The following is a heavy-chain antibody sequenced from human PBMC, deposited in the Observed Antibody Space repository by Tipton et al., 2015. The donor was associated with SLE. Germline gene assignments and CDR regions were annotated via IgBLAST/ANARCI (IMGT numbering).Heavy chain of an antibody. CDR3: ARRGSGSHRPRPFDY. CDR1: GGSISSINYY. CDR2: IFYSGNT. V-gene: IGHV4-39*07. Sequence: TLSLTCTVSGGSISSINYYWGWIRQPPGKGLEWIGSIFYSGNTFYNASLRSRVTISVDTSKNQFSLKLTSVTAADTAVYYCARRGSGSHRPRPFDYWGQGTLVTVSS. D-gene: IGHD3-10*01. J-gene: IGHJ4*02.